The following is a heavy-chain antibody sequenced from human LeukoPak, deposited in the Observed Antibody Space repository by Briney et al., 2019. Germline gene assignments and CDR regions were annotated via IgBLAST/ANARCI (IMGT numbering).Heavy chain of an antibody. CDR2: ITSDGRYI. CDR1: GFTFTNYN. D-gene: IGHD6-13*01. V-gene: IGHV3-21*01. Sequence: PGGSLRLSCAASGFTFTNYNMNWVRQAPGKGLEWVSSITSDGRYIYYGDSVKGRFTISRDNAKNSVFLQMDSLRAEDTAVYYCARDYKGWGPASIAAAAFDIWGQGTMVTVSS. J-gene: IGHJ3*02. CDR3: ARDYKGWGPASIAAAAFDI.